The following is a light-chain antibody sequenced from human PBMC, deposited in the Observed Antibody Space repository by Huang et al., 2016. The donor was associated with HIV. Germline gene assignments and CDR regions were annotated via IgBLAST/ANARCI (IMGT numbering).Light chain of an antibody. CDR3: QQYNNWPPV. J-gene: IGKJ4*01. Sequence: EIVMTQSPATLSVSPGERATLSCRASQSFSSNLAWYQQKPGQAPWLLIYGASTRATGIPAMFSVSGSGTEFTLTISSLQSEDFAVYYCQQYNNWPPVFGGGTKVEIK. CDR1: QSFSSN. CDR2: GAS. V-gene: IGKV3-15*01.